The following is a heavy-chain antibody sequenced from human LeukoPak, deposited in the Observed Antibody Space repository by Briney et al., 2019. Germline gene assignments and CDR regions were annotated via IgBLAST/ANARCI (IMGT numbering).Heavy chain of an antibody. CDR3: ARGYQLLFCYYYMDV. D-gene: IGHD2-2*01. CDR1: GGSFSGYY. J-gene: IGHJ6*03. Sequence: SETLSLTCAVYGGSFSGYYWSWIRQPPGKGLEWIGEINHSGSTNYNPSLKSRVTISVDTSKNQFSLKLSSVTAADTAVYYCARGYQLLFCYYYMDVWGKGTTVTVSS. V-gene: IGHV4-34*01. CDR2: INHSGST.